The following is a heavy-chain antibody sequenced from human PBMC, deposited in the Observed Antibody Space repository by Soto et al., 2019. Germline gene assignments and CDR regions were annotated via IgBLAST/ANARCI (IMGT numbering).Heavy chain of an antibody. D-gene: IGHD4-17*01. J-gene: IGHJ3*02. CDR1: GGSVNSHA. Sequence: QVQLEQSGAEVKKAGSSVKVSCKAFGGSVNSHAISWVRQAPGQGLEWMGGIIPMFATPTYAQRFQAGVTISADESTSTVHLDLSSLRSEDTAMYYCARSRNVAEFNDYGGNYHGFDIWGQGTMVTVSS. CDR3: ARSRNVAEFNDYGGNYHGFDI. CDR2: IIPMFATP. V-gene: IGHV1-69*01.